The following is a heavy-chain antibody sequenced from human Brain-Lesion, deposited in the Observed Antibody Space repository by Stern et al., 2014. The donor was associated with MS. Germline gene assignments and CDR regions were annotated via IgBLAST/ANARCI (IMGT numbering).Heavy chain of an antibody. Sequence: QVQLQESGPGLVKPSGTLSLTCAVSGGSISSSNWWSWVRQSPGKGLEWIGESDHSGSTIYNPSLKRRVTVSVDKSKNRFPLNLRSVPAADTAVYFCARFPASRPHVFDSWGQGTLVTVSS. J-gene: IGHJ4*02. CDR2: SDHSGST. D-gene: IGHD6-13*01. V-gene: IGHV4-4*02. CDR3: ARFPASRPHVFDS. CDR1: GGSISSSNW.